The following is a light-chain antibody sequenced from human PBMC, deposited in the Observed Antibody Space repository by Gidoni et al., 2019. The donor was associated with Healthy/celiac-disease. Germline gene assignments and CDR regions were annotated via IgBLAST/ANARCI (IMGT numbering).Light chain of an antibody. CDR2: AAS. CDR1: QGISNY. Sequence: DIQMTQSPSSLSASVGDRVTITCRASQGISNYLAWYQQKPGKVPKLLIYAASTLQAGVPSRFSGSGSGKTSTLTISSLQPEDVATYYCQRYNSAGTFGRGTKVEIK. J-gene: IGKJ3*01. V-gene: IGKV1-27*01. CDR3: QRYNSAGT.